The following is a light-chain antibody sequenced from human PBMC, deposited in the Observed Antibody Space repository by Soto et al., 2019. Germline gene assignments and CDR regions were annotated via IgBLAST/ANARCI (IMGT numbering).Light chain of an antibody. CDR2: DAS. CDR1: QDIYNS. CDR3: QQYANLPYT. V-gene: IGKV1-33*01. Sequence: DIQMTQSPSSLSASVGDRFTITCQASQDIYNSLNWYQQKPGKPPKLLIYDASNLETGVPSRFSGSGSGTEYTFTISSLQPEDIATYYCQQYANLPYTCGQGTKVEIK. J-gene: IGKJ2*01.